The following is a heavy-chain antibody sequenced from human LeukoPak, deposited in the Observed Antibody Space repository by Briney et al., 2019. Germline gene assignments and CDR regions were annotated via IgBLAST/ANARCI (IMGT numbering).Heavy chain of an antibody. CDR1: GGSISSDNW. CDR2: ISHSGST. CDR3: ARVVVVAVNFDY. J-gene: IGHJ4*02. Sequence: SETLSLTCAVSGGSISSDNWWSWVRQSPGKGLQWIGEISHSGSTNNNPSLKSRVTFSVDKSKNQFSLRLSSVTAADTAVYYCARVVVVAVNFDYWGQGTLVTVSS. D-gene: IGHD2-15*01. V-gene: IGHV4-4*02.